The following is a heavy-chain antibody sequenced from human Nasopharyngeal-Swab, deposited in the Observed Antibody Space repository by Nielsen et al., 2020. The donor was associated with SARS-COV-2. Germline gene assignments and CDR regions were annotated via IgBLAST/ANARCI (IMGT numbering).Heavy chain of an antibody. V-gene: IGHV3-23*01. J-gene: IGHJ4*02. Sequence: GESLKISCAASGFTFSNYAMTWVRQAPGKGLEWVSGISGGGGSTYYADSVKGRFTISRDNAKNSLYLQMNSLRAEDTAVYYCARGGSSFFDYWGQGTLVTVSS. CDR3: ARGGSSFFDY. D-gene: IGHD6-6*01. CDR1: GFTFSNYA. CDR2: ISGGGGST.